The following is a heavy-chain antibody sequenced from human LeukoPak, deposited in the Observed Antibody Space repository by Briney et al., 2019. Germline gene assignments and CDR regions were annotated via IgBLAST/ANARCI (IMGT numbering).Heavy chain of an antibody. V-gene: IGHV4-31*03. J-gene: IGHJ1*01. CDR3: ALGYCGGGSCYAREYCQH. Sequence: SQTLSLTCTVSGGSISSGGYYWTWIRQHPGKGLEWIGYIYYSGSTYYNPSLKSRVTISVDTSKNQFSLRLSSVTAADTAVYYFALGYCGGGSCYAREYCQHWGQGTLVTVSS. CDR2: IYYSGST. CDR1: GGSISSGGYY. D-gene: IGHD2-15*01.